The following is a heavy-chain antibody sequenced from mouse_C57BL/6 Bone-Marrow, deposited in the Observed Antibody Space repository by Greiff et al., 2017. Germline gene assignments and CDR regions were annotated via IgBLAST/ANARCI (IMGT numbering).Heavy chain of an antibody. J-gene: IGHJ1*03. CDR3: ARGGNCAYWYFDV. Sequence: EVLLVESGGDLVKPGGSLKLSCAASGFTFSSYGMSWVRQTPDKRLEWVATISSGGSYTYYPDSVKGRFTISRDNAKNTLYLQMSSLKSEDTAMYYCARGGNCAYWYFDVWGRGTTVTVSS. V-gene: IGHV5-6*01. D-gene: IGHD2-1*01. CDR2: ISSGGSYT. CDR1: GFTFSSYG.